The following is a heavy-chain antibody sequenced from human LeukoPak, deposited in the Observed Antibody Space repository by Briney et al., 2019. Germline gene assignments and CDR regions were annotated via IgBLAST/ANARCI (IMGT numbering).Heavy chain of an antibody. CDR2: ISSSSSYI. CDR1: GFTFSSYA. J-gene: IGHJ4*02. Sequence: GGSLRLSCAASGFTFSSYAMSWVRQAPGKGLEWVSSISSSSSYIYYADSVKGRFTISRDNAKNSLYLQMNSLRAEDTAVYYCAGVLWFGESAADYWGQGTLVTVSS. CDR3: AGVLWFGESAADY. D-gene: IGHD3-10*01. V-gene: IGHV3-21*01.